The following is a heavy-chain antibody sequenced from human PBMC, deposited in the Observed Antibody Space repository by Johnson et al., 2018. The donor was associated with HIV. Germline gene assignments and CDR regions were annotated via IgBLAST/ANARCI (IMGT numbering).Heavy chain of an antibody. Sequence: VLLVESGGGLVQPGGSLRLSCAASGFTFSSYDIHWVRQAPGKGLEWVANIKQDGSEKYYVDSVKGRFTISRDNAKNSLYLQMNSLRAEDTALYYCARDLWGVGAFDIWGQGTMVTVSS. V-gene: IGHV3-7*03. CDR2: IKQDGSEK. CDR3: ARDLWGVGAFDI. D-gene: IGHD2-21*01. J-gene: IGHJ3*02. CDR1: GFTFSSYD.